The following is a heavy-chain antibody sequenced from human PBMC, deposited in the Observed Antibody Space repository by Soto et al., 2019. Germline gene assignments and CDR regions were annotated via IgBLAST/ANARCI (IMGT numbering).Heavy chain of an antibody. CDR2: IYTSGST. D-gene: IGHD2-2*01. CDR1: GGSISSYY. CDR3: ARDWDIVVVPAASDYYYYYGMDV. Sequence: LSLTCTVSGGSISSYYWSWIRQPAGKGLEWIGRIYTSGSTNYNPSLKSRVTMSVDTSKNQFSLKLSSVTAADTAVYYCARDWDIVVVPAASDYYYYYGMDVWGQGTTVTVSS. V-gene: IGHV4-4*07. J-gene: IGHJ6*02.